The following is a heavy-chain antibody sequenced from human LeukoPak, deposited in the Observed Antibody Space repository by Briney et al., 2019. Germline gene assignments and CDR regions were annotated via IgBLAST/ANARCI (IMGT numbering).Heavy chain of an antibody. Sequence: GGSLRLSCAASGFTFDDYAMHWVRQAPGKGLEWVSGISWNSGSIGYADSVKGRFTISRDNARNSLYLQMNSLRAEDTASYYCAKDSSSGWYRDFDYWGQGTLVTVSS. J-gene: IGHJ4*02. CDR1: GFTFDDYA. CDR3: AKDSSSGWYRDFDY. CDR2: ISWNSGSI. V-gene: IGHV3-9*01. D-gene: IGHD6-19*01.